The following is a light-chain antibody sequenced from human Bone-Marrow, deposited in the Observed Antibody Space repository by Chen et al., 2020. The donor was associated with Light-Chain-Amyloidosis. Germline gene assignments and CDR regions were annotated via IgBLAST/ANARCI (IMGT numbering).Light chain of an antibody. CDR1: SSDVGTYNL. CDR3: CSYAGRGKM. V-gene: IGLV2-23*01. Sequence: QSALPHPASVSGSPGQSLTISCPGSSSDVGTYNLASWYQHHPGKAPKLIIYEAQKRPSGVSNGFSGGRSGYTASLTISGLEAEDEADYYCCSYAGRGKMFGGGTKLTVL. J-gene: IGLJ3*02. CDR2: EAQ.